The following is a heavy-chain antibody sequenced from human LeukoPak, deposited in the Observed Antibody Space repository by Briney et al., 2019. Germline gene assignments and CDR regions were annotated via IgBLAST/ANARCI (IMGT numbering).Heavy chain of an antibody. Sequence: GGSPRLSRAASGFTFSNYWMGWVRQAPGKRLKWVANMNIDGSEKYYADSVKGRFSISRDNARNSVYLQMASLRVEDTAVYYCARDPVEWELLLDYWGQGTLVTVSS. CDR2: MNIDGSEK. J-gene: IGHJ4*02. D-gene: IGHD1-26*01. CDR1: GFTFSNYW. CDR3: ARDPVEWELLLDY. V-gene: IGHV3-7*01.